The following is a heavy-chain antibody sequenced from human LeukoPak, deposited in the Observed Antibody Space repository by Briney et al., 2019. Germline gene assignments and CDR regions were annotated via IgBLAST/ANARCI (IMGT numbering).Heavy chain of an antibody. CDR1: GFTFSNAW. Sequence: GGSLRLSCAASGFTFSNAWMSWVRQAPGKGLEWVGRIKSKTDGGTTDYAAPVKGRFTISRDDSKNTLYLQMNSLKTEDTAVYYCTTDLVVPAATTLSDYWGQGTLVTVSS. CDR2: IKSKTDGGTT. J-gene: IGHJ4*02. V-gene: IGHV3-15*01. D-gene: IGHD2-2*01. CDR3: TTDLVVPAATTLSDY.